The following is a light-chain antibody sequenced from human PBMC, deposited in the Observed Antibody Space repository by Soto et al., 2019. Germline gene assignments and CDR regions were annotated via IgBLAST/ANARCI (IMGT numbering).Light chain of an antibody. Sequence: QSVLTQPPSASGTPGQRVTISCSGSSSNIGGNYVYWYQQFPGTAPKLLIYRNNQRPSGVPDRLSGSKSGTSAALAISGLRSEDEADDYCAAWDDSLSAYVVFGGGTKLTVL. CDR3: AAWDDSLSAYVV. CDR2: RNN. J-gene: IGLJ2*01. CDR1: SSNIGGNY. V-gene: IGLV1-47*01.